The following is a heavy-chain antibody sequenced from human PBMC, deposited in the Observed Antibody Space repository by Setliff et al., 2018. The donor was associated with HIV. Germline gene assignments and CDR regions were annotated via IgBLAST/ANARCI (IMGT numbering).Heavy chain of an antibody. J-gene: IGHJ6*03. CDR2: IYTSGST. CDR1: GGSISSGSYY. D-gene: IGHD3-3*01. V-gene: IGHV4-61*09. CDR3: ARCYYNFWSGYPLDYMDV. Sequence: PSETLSLTCTVSGGSISSGSYYWSWSRQPAGKGLEWIGHIYTSGSTNYNPSLKSRVTISVGTSKNQFSLKLSSVTAADTAVYYCARCYYNFWSGYPLDYMDVWGKGTTVTVSS.